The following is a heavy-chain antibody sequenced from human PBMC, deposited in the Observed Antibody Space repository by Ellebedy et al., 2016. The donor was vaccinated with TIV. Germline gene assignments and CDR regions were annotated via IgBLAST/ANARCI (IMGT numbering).Heavy chain of an antibody. V-gene: IGHV4-59*01. Sequence: MPGGSLRLSCAVSGGSISPYYWSWIRQPPGKGLEWIGYIYYSGGTNYNPSLNSRVTISVDTSKNHFSLRLTSVTAADTAVYYCARVVWQQPVSYAFDIWGQGTMVTVSS. CDR1: GGSISPYY. J-gene: IGHJ3*02. D-gene: IGHD6-13*01. CDR2: IYYSGGT. CDR3: ARVVWQQPVSYAFDI.